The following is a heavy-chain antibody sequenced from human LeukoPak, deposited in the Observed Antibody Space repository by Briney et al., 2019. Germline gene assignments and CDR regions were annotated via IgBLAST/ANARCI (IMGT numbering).Heavy chain of an antibody. Sequence: ASVKVSCKASGYTFTDYYMHWVRQAPGQGLEWMGWINPDSGGTNYAQRFQGRVTMTRDTSISTAYMELSRLRSDDTAFYYCARAGVWDYNDSSGYHNGAFDIWGQGTMVTVSS. J-gene: IGHJ3*02. V-gene: IGHV1-2*02. CDR1: GYTFTDYY. CDR3: ARAGVWDYNDSSGYHNGAFDI. CDR2: INPDSGGT. D-gene: IGHD3-22*01.